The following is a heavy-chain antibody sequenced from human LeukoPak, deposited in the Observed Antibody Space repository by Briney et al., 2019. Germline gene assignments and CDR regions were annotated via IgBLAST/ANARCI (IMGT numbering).Heavy chain of an antibody. Sequence: ASLTVSCKASRHTFTGYYMHWVRQAPDQGLEWMGWINPNSGGTNYAQKFQGRVTMTRDTSISTAYMELSRLRSDDTAVYYCARGPVRGSIGWYINYWGQGTLVTVSS. CDR3: ARGPVRGSIGWYINY. CDR2: INPNSGGT. J-gene: IGHJ4*02. D-gene: IGHD6-19*01. CDR1: RHTFTGYY. V-gene: IGHV1-2*02.